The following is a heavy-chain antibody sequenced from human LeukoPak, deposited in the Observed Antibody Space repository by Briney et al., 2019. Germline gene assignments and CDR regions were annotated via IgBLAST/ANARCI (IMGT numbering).Heavy chain of an antibody. V-gene: IGHV3-66*03. J-gene: IGHJ4*02. D-gene: IGHD1-26*01. CDR3: ARDRSGSYTSYYFDY. CDR1: GFTVSSNS. Sequence: GGSLRLSCTVSGFTVSSNSMSWVRQAPGKGLEWVSFIYSDNTHYSDSVKGRFTISRDNSKNTLYLQMGSLRAEDMAVYYCARDRSGSYTSYYFDYWGQGTLVTVSS. CDR2: IYSDNT.